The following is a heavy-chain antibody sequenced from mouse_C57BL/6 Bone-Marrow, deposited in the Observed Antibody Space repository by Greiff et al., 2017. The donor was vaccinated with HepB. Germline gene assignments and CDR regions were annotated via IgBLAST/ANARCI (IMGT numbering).Heavy chain of an antibody. V-gene: IGHV5-17*01. J-gene: IGHJ2*01. CDR3: ARGGYDGGDY. Sequence: EVKLVESGGGLVKPGGSLKLSCAASGFTFSDYGMHWVRQAPEKGLEWVAYISSGSSTIYYADTVKGRFTISRDNAKNTLFLQMTSLRSEDTAMYYCARGGYDGGDYWGQGTTLTVSS. CDR1: GFTFSDYG. CDR2: ISSGSSTI. D-gene: IGHD2-2*01.